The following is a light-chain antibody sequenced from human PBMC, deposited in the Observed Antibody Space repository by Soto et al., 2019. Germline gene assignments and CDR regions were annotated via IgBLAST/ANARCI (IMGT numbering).Light chain of an antibody. CDR3: AAWDDSLNGWV. CDR1: SSDVGGYNY. V-gene: IGLV2-8*01. CDR2: EVT. Sequence: QSALTQPPSASGSPGQSVTISCTGTSSDVGGYNYVSWYQQHPGKAPKLMIYEVTQRPSGVPNRFSGSKSGNTASLAISGLQSEDEADYYCAAWDDSLNGWVFGGGTKLTVL. J-gene: IGLJ3*02.